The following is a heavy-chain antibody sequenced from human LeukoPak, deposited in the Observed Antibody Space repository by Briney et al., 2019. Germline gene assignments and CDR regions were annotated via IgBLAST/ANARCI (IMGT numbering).Heavy chain of an antibody. V-gene: IGHV3-30*18. J-gene: IGHJ6*02. CDR3: AKDFGFKSVYYYYGMDV. D-gene: IGHD3-16*01. Sequence: GGSLRLSCAASGFTFSSYGMHWVRQAPGKGLEWVAVISYDGSNKYYADSVKGRSTISRDNSKNTLYLQMNSLRAEDTAVYYCAKDFGFKSVYYYYGMDVWGQGTTVTVS. CDR2: ISYDGSNK. CDR1: GFTFSSYG.